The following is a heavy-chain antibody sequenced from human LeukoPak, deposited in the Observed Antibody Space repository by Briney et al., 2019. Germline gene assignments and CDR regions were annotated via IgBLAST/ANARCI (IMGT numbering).Heavy chain of an antibody. CDR3: ARGDAVAGLLDY. CDR1: GFTLSSYS. Sequence: PGGSLRLSCAASGFTLSSYSMNWVRQAPGKGLEWVSSISSSSSYIYYADSVKGRFTISRDNAKNSLYLQMNSLRAEDTAVYYCARGDAVAGLLDYWGQGTLVTVSS. J-gene: IGHJ4*02. V-gene: IGHV3-21*01. D-gene: IGHD6-19*01. CDR2: ISSSSSYI.